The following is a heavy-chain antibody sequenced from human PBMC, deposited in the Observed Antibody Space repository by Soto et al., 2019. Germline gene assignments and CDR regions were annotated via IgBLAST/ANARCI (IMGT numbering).Heavy chain of an antibody. D-gene: IGHD3-3*01. CDR1: AGSISSYY. V-gene: IGHV4-4*07. J-gene: IGHJ6*02. CDR3: ARDKMEDYDFWSGYQPFDGMDV. Sequence: SETLSLTCTVSAGSISSYYWSWIRQPAGKGLEWIGRIYTSGSTNYNPSLRSRVTMSVDTSKNQFSLKLSSVTAADTAVYYCARDKMEDYDFWSGYQPFDGMDVWGQGTTVTVSS. CDR2: IYTSGST.